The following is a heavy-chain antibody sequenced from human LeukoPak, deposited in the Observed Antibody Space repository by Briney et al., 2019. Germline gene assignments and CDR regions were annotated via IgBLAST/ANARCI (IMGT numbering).Heavy chain of an antibody. CDR3: AKEYSEYYHDTSGYFGSFDY. D-gene: IGHD3-22*01. V-gene: IGHV3-30*18. CDR1: GFTFSSYG. CDR2: ISYDGSNK. Sequence: GRSLRLSCAASGFTFSSYGMHWVRQAPGKGLEWVAIISYDGSNKYYADSVKGRFTISRDNSKNTLNLQMNRLRADDTAVYFCAKEYSEYYHDTSGYFGSFDYWGQGTLVTVSS. J-gene: IGHJ4*02.